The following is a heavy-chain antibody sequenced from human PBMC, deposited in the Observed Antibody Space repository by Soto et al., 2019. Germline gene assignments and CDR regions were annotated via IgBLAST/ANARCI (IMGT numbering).Heavy chain of an antibody. CDR3: ARWNGFGDS. J-gene: IGHJ4*02. V-gene: IGHV3-23*01. CDR1: GFSLGPYG. Sequence: LRLSCAVSGFSLGPYGVTWVRQTPEKGLEWVTGFSGGSGAIFYADSVRGRFTISRDSSTAYLQMNNLRPEDTAVYFCARWNGFGDSWGQGSLVTVSS. CDR2: FSGGSGAI. D-gene: IGHD1-1*01.